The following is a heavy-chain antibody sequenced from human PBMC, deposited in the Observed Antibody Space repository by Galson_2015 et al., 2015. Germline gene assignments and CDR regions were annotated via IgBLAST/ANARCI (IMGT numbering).Heavy chain of an antibody. Sequence: QSGAEVKKPGESLEISCKGSGYSFSSYWIGWVRQKPGKGLEWMGIIYLGDSDTRYSPSFQGQVTISADKSISTAYLQWSSLKASDTAMYYCARRYCSGGSCYSLDYWGQGTLVTVSS. J-gene: IGHJ4*02. V-gene: IGHV5-51*01. CDR3: ARRYCSGGSCYSLDY. CDR1: GYSFSSYW. D-gene: IGHD2-15*01. CDR2: IYLGDSDT.